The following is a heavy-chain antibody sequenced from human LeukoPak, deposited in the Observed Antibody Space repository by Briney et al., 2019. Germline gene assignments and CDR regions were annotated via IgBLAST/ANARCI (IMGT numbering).Heavy chain of an antibody. J-gene: IGHJ4*02. CDR1: GGSISSSSYY. Sequence: PSETLSLTCTVSGGSISSSSYYWGWIRQPPGKGLEWIGSIYYSGSTYYNPSLKSRVTISVDPSKNQFSLKLSSVTAADTAVYYCASHSSEAMVHIDYWGQGTLVTVSS. CDR2: IYYSGST. V-gene: IGHV4-39*01. CDR3: ASHSSEAMVHIDY. D-gene: IGHD5-18*01.